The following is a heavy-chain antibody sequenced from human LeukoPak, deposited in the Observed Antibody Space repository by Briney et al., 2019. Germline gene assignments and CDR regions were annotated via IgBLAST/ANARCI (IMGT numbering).Heavy chain of an antibody. CDR2: ISAYNGNT. J-gene: IGHJ6*03. D-gene: IGHD3-3*01. CDR3: ARTANFYDFWSGYQLGYYYYYMDV. Sequence: GASVKVSCKASGYTFTSYGISWVRQAPGQGLEWMGWISAYNGNTHYAQKLQGRVTMTTDTSTSTAYMELRSLRSDDTAVYYCARTANFYDFWSGYQLGYYYYYMDVWGKGTTVTVSS. CDR1: GYTFTSYG. V-gene: IGHV1-18*01.